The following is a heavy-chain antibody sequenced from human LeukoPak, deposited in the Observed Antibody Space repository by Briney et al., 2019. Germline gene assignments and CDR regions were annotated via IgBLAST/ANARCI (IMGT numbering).Heavy chain of an antibody. D-gene: IGHD5-24*01. CDR2: IKEDGSRQ. V-gene: IGHV3-7*01. CDR1: GFTFRTYW. CDR3: ARDGGGYDS. J-gene: IGHJ5*01. Sequence: RGSLRLSCAASGFTFRTYWMSRVRQTPGKGLEWVANIKEDGSRQYYVDSVKGRFTISRDNAKNSLYLQMNSLRVEDTAVYYCARDGGGYDSWGQGTLVTVSS.